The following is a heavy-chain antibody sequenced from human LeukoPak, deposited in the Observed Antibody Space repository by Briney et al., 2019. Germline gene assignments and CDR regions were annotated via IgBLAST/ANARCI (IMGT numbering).Heavy chain of an antibody. D-gene: IGHD3-9*01. J-gene: IGHJ4*02. Sequence: GASLRLSCVASGFTFSNYAMSWVRQAPGERLEWVSAVTGRGGSTYYADSVKGRFTISRDNSRNTLFLQMNSLRAEDTAIYYCAKWGDFDILTGYYVPDFWGQGTLVTVSS. CDR2: VTGRGGST. CDR3: AKWGDFDILTGYYVPDF. V-gene: IGHV3-23*01. CDR1: GFTFSNYA.